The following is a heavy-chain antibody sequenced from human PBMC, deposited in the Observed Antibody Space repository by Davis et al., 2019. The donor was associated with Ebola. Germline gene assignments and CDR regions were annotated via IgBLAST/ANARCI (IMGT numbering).Heavy chain of an antibody. D-gene: IGHD3-22*01. CDR3: ERGSLDYYEDSYYMDV. V-gene: IGHV4-61*01. CDR2: IYYSGST. Sequence: PSETLSLTCTVSGGSVSSGSYYWSWIRQPPGKGLEWIGYIYYSGSTNYNPSLKSRVTISVDTSKNQFSMKLSSVTAADTAVYYCERGSLDYYEDSYYMDVWGKGTTVTVSS. J-gene: IGHJ6*03. CDR1: GGSVSSGSYY.